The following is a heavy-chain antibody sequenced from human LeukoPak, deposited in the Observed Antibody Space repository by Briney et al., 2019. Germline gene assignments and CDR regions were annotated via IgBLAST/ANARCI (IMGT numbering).Heavy chain of an antibody. D-gene: IGHD6-19*01. CDR2: ISYDGSNK. J-gene: IGHJ4*02. Sequence: GGSLRLSCAASGFTFSSYGMHWVRQAPGKGLEWVAVISYDGSNKYYVDSVKGRFTISRDNSKNTLYLQMNSLRAEDTAVYYCAKDLYSSGWYYFDYWGQGTLVTVSS. V-gene: IGHV3-30*18. CDR3: AKDLYSSGWYYFDY. CDR1: GFTFSSYG.